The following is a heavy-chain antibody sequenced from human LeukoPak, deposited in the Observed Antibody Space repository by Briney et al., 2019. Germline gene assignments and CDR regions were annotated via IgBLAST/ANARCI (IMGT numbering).Heavy chain of an antibody. D-gene: IGHD3-10*01. CDR3: ARDSHYGSGSLFYYYYMDV. CDR1: GGSISSYY. CDR2: IYYSGST. V-gene: IGHV4-59*01. Sequence: SETLSLTCTVSGGSISSYYWSWIRQPPGKGLEWIGYIYYSGSTNYNPSLKNRVTISVDTSKNQFSLKLSSVTAADTAVYYCARDSHYGSGSLFYYYYMDVWGKGTTVTVSS. J-gene: IGHJ6*03.